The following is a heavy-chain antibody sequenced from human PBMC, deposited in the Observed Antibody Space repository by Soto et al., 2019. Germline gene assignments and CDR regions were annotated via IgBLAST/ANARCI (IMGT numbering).Heavy chain of an antibody. J-gene: IGHJ6*02. CDR1: GYTFTSYG. D-gene: IGHD3-10*01. CDR2: ISAYNGHT. Sequence: ASVKVSCKASGYTFTSYGISWVRQAPGQGLEWMGWISAYNGHTNYPQKLQGRVTMTTDTSTSTAYMELRSLRSDDTAVYYCARDFPITMVRGVPPMIGMDVWGQGTTVTVS. V-gene: IGHV1-18*04. CDR3: ARDFPITMVRGVPPMIGMDV.